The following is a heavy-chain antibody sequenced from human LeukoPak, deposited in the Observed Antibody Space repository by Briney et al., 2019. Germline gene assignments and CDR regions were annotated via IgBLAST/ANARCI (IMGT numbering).Heavy chain of an antibody. CDR3: ARDRGLRYFDWPGVFDY. D-gene: IGHD3-9*01. V-gene: IGHV4-59*01. Sequence: SETLSLTCTVSGGSISSYYWSWIRQPPGKGLEWIGYIYYSGSTNYNPSLKSRVTISVDTSKNQFSLKLSSVTAADTAVYYCARDRGLRYFDWPGVFDYWGQGTLVTVSS. CDR2: IYYSGST. CDR1: GGSISSYY. J-gene: IGHJ4*02.